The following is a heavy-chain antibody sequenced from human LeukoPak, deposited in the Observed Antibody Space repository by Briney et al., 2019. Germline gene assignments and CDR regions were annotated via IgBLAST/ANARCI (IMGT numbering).Heavy chain of an antibody. D-gene: IGHD4-11*01. CDR1: GYTFTSYY. V-gene: IGHV1-2*02. CDR3: ARDRKSNYWFDP. J-gene: IGHJ5*02. CDR2: INPNSGGT. Sequence: ASVKVSCKASGYTFTSYYMHWVRQAPGQGLEWMGWINPNSGGTNYAQKFQGRVTMTRDTSISTAYMELSRLRSDDTAVYYCARDRKSNYWFDPWGQGTLVTVSS.